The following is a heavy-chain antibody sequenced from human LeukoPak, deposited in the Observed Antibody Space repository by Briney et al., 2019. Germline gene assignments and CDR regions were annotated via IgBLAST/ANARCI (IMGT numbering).Heavy chain of an antibody. J-gene: IGHJ4*02. CDR1: GFSLSTTGVG. Sequence: SGPTLVKPTQTLTLTCTFSGFSLSTTGVGVGWIRQPPGKALEWLALLFWDGDKRYSPSLKNRLTVTNDTSKDQVVLTLINMDPVDTATYYCSHRNYADSSGYLDWGQGILVTVSS. CDR3: SHRNYADSSGYLD. D-gene: IGHD3-22*01. V-gene: IGHV2-5*02. CDR2: LFWDGDK.